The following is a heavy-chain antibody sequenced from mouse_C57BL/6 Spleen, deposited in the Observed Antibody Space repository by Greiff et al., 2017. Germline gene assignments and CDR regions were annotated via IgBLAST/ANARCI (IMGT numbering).Heavy chain of an antibody. CDR1: GYTFTDYY. CDR2: IYPGSGNT. Sequence: QVHVKQSGAELVRPGASVKLSCKASGYTFTDYYINWVKQRPGQGLEWIARIYPGSGNTYYNEKFKGKATLTAEKSSSTAYMQLSSLTSEDSAVYFCGRGGCIFYDFDYWGQGTTLTVSS. V-gene: IGHV1-76*01. CDR3: GRGGCIFYDFDY. D-gene: IGHD3-3*01. J-gene: IGHJ2*01.